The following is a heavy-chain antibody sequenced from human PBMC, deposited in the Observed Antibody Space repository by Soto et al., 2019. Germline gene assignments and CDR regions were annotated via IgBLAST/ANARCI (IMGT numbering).Heavy chain of an antibody. Sequence: ASVKVSCKASGYTFTSYGISWVRQAPGQGLEWMGWISAYNGNTNYAQKLQGRVTMSLDTSKNQFSLKLSSVTVADTAVYYCARQTTIIMPRGVVITYGGPFDPWGQGTLVTVSS. J-gene: IGHJ5*02. CDR3: ARQTTIIMPRGVVITYGGPFDP. D-gene: IGHD3-10*01. CDR1: GYTFTSYG. CDR2: ISAYNGNT. V-gene: IGHV1-18*01.